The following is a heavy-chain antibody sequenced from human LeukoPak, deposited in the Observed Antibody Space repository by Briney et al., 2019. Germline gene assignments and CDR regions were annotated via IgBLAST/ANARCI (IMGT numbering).Heavy chain of an antibody. D-gene: IGHD3-22*01. Sequence: GGSLRLSCAASGFTVSSNYMSWVRQAPGKGLEWVSVIYSGGSTYYADSVKGRFTISRDNSKNTLYLQMNSLRAEDTAVYYCARLYSGYYYDSSGYYPPHFDYWGQGTPVTVSS. V-gene: IGHV3-53*01. CDR3: ARLYSGYYYDSSGYYPPHFDY. J-gene: IGHJ4*02. CDR2: IYSGGST. CDR1: GFTVSSNY.